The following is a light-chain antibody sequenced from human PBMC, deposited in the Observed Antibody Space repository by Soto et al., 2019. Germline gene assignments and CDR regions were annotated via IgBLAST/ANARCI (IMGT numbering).Light chain of an antibody. Sequence: EIVLTQSPATLSLSPGERATLSCRASQSISGYLGWYQQKPGQAPRLLIYADSNRATGIPARFSGSGSGRDFTLTITSPEPEDFSVYYCQQRYNWPITFGQGTRLEIK. J-gene: IGKJ5*01. CDR1: QSISGY. CDR3: QQRYNWPIT. V-gene: IGKV3-11*02. CDR2: ADS.